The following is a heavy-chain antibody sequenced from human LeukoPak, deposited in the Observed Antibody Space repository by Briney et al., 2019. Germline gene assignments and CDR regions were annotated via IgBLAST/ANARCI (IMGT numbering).Heavy chain of an antibody. V-gene: IGHV3-23*01. J-gene: IGHJ4*02. D-gene: IGHD1-26*01. Sequence: GGSLRLSCAASGFTFSSYGMSWVRQAPGEWLEWVSAISGSGGSTYYADSVKGRFTISRDNSKNTLYLQMNSLRAEDTAVYYCAKPLYSGSYYDYWGQGTLVTVSS. CDR3: AKPLYSGSYYDY. CDR2: ISGSGGST. CDR1: GFTFSSYG.